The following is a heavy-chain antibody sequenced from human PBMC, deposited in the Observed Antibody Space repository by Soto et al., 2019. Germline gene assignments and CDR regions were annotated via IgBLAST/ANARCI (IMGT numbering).Heavy chain of an antibody. CDR1: GGSISSSSYY. CDR3: ARVRTMVRGVIPNWFDP. J-gene: IGHJ5*02. D-gene: IGHD3-10*01. V-gene: IGHV4-39*01. Sequence: PSETLSLTCTVSGGSISSSSYYWGWIRQPPGKGLEWIGSIYYSGSTYYNPSLKSRVTISVDTSKNQFSLKLSSVTAADTAVYYCARVRTMVRGVIPNWFDPWGQGTLVTVSS. CDR2: IYYSGST.